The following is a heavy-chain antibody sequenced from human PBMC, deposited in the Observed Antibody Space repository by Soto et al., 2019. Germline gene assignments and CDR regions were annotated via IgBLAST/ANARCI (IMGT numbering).Heavy chain of an antibody. V-gene: IGHV4-31*03. CDR3: ARDGRNLEWPSRYYGLDV. CDR1: GGSISRGHYY. CDR2: INFGGRT. D-gene: IGHD3-3*01. J-gene: IGHJ6*02. Sequence: QVQLQASGPRMVKPSQTLSLTCTVSGGSISRGHYYWSWIRHHPGKGLEWIGNINFGGRTDYNPSLQSRLAMAVETSKHQFSLRLRSVTAVDKAVYYCARDGRNLEWPSRYYGLDVWGHGTPVTVPS.